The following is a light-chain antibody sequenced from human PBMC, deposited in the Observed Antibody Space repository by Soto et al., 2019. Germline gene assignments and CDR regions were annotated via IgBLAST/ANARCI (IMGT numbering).Light chain of an antibody. CDR2: EVS. V-gene: IGLV2-14*01. Sequence: QSVLTQPASVSGSPGQSTTISCTGTSSDVGGYNYVTWHQQHPGKVPKLIIYEVSNRPSGVSDRFSGSKSGNTASLTISGLQAEDEADYYCNSWTRSSTYIFGTGTKLTVL. J-gene: IGLJ1*01. CDR3: NSWTRSSTYI. CDR1: SSDVGGYNY.